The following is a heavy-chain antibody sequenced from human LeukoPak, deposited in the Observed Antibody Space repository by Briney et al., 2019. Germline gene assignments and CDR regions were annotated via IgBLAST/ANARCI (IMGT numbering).Heavy chain of an antibody. CDR2: IYYSGST. D-gene: IGHD6-19*01. J-gene: IGHJ5*02. Sequence: SETLSLTCTVSGGSISSYYWSWIRQPPGKGLEWIGYIYYSGSTSYNPSLKSRVTISVDTSKNQFSLKLSSVTAADTAVYYCARSLGGWSNWFDPWGQGTLVTVSS. CDR1: GGSISSYY. CDR3: ARSLGGWSNWFDP. V-gene: IGHV4-59*01.